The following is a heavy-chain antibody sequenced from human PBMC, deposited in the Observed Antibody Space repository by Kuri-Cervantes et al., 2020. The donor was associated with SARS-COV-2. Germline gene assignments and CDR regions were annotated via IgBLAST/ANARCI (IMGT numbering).Heavy chain of an antibody. CDR2: IYYGGST. D-gene: IGHD5-18*01. J-gene: IGHJ3*02. CDR1: GGSISGHY. CDR3: ARRTLDTAMVRGVRAPNDAFDI. Sequence: GSLRLSCTVSGGSISGHYWSWIRQPPGKGLEWIGSIYYGGSTYYNPSLKSRVTISVDTSKNQFSLKLSSVTAADTAVYYCARRTLDTAMVRGVRAPNDAFDIWGQGTMVTVSS. V-gene: IGHV4-59*05.